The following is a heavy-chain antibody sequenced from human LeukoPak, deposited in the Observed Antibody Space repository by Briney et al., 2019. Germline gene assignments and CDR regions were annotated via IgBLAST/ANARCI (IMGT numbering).Heavy chain of an antibody. CDR3: ARDRVPIVVVPAAPVY. J-gene: IGHJ4*02. Sequence: ASVKVSCKASGYTFTSYGISWVRQAPGQGLEWMGWISAYNGNTNYAQKLQGRVTMTTDTSTSTAYMELRSLRSDDTAVYYCARDRVPIVVVPAAPVYWGQGTLVTVSS. CDR2: ISAYNGNT. D-gene: IGHD2-2*01. V-gene: IGHV1-18*01. CDR1: GYTFTSYG.